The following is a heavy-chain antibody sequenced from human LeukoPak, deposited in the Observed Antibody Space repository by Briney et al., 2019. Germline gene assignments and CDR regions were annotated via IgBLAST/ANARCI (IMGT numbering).Heavy chain of an antibody. CDR1: GFTFSSYE. CDR3: ARLRGSGRAIDY. Sequence: GGSLRLSCAASGFTFSSYEMNWVRQAPGKGLGWVSYIGSSGSTIYYADSVKGRFTISRDNAKNSLYLQMNSLRAEDTAVYYCARLRGSGRAIDYWGQGTLVTVSS. V-gene: IGHV3-48*03. J-gene: IGHJ4*02. D-gene: IGHD3-10*01. CDR2: IGSSGSTI.